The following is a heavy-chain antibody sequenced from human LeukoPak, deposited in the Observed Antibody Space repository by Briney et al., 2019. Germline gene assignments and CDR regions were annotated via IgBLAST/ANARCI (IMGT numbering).Heavy chain of an antibody. CDR3: ARWTVASIRGGGFDY. J-gene: IGHJ4*02. V-gene: IGHV3-64*01. D-gene: IGHD5-12*01. CDR1: GFTLSAYS. Sequence: GGSLRLSCAASGFTLSAYSMHWVRQAPGKGLEYVSAITSNGGTTYYANSVKGRFTISRDNSKNTLYLQMGSLRAEDMAMYYCARWTVASIRGGGFDYWGQGTLVTVSS. CDR2: ITSNGGTT.